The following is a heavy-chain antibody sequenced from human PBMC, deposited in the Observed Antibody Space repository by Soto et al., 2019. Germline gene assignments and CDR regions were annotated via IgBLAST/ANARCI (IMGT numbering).Heavy chain of an antibody. D-gene: IGHD7-27*01. CDR2: IYYSGST. J-gene: IGHJ3*02. V-gene: IGHV4-31*03. CDR1: GGSISSGGYY. CDR3: AYWGDLGRMGAFDI. Sequence: QVQLQESGPGLVKPSQTLSLTCTVSGGSISSGGYYWSWIRQHPGKGLEWIGYIYYSGSTYYNPSLKSRVTISVDTSKNQFSLKLSSVTAADTGVYYCAYWGDLGRMGAFDIWGQGTMVTVSS.